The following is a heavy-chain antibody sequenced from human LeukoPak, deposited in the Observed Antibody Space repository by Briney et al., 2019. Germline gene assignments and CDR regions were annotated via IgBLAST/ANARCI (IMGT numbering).Heavy chain of an antibody. CDR2: IYSSEFT. CDR1: SGSFDNSYC. Sequence: PSETLSLICTVSSGSFDNSYCWTWVRQPPGKGPEWIATIYSSEFTYYNPSLRSRVTISGDRSKNLFSLKLSSVTAADTAVYYCARGSDDYKLGNYWGQGTLVTVSS. D-gene: IGHD5-24*01. CDR3: ARGSDDYKLGNY. J-gene: IGHJ4*02. V-gene: IGHV4-39*01.